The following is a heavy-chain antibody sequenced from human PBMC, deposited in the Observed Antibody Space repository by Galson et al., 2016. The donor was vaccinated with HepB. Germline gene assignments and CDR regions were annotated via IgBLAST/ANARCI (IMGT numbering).Heavy chain of an antibody. Sequence: KVSCKASGYNFDRFGISWVRQAPGQGLEWIGWIGVYDGKTNYAQKVQGRVTMTTDTSTNTAYLELRSLRNDDTAMYYCARQGSWNWLDPWGQGTLVTVSS. J-gene: IGHJ5*02. CDR2: IGVYDGKT. D-gene: IGHD1-26*01. CDR3: ARQGSWNWLDP. V-gene: IGHV1-18*04. CDR1: GYNFDRFG.